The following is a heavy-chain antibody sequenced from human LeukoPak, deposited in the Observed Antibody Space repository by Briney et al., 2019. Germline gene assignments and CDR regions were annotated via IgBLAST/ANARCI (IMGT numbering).Heavy chain of an antibody. CDR1: GFTFGGYA. J-gene: IGHJ4*02. Sequence: GGSLRLSCTASGFTFGGYAMSWVRQAPGKGLEWVGFIRSKAYGGTTEYAASVKGRFTISRDDSKSIAYLQMNSLKTEDTAVYYCTRADYVWRSYRKFDYWGQGTLVTVSS. V-gene: IGHV3-49*04. CDR2: IRSKAYGGTT. CDR3: TRADYVWRSYRKFDY. D-gene: IGHD3-16*02.